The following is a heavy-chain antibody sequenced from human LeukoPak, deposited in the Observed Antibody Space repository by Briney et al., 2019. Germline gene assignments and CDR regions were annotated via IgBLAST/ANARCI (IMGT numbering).Heavy chain of an antibody. CDR3: ATNDYGESRAFDY. CDR2: IYYSGST. Sequence: PSETLSLTCAVYGGSFSGYYWSWIRQHPGKGLEWIGYIYYSGSTYYNPSLKSRVTISVDTSKNQFSLKLSSVTAADTAVYYCATNDYGESRAFDYWGQGTLVTVSS. D-gene: IGHD4-17*01. J-gene: IGHJ4*02. V-gene: IGHV4-31*11. CDR1: GGSFSGYY.